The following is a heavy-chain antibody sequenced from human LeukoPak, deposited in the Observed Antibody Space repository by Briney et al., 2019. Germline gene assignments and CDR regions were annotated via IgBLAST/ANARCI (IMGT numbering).Heavy chain of an antibody. CDR1: GGSISSSSYY. CDR3: ARVYVWGSYIDP. Sequence: SETLSLTCTVSGGSISSSSYYWGWIRQPPGKGLEWIGSIYYSGSTYYNPSLKSRVTISVDTSKNQFSLKLSSVTAADTAVYYCARVYVWGSYIDPWGQGTLVTVSS. CDR2: IYYSGST. V-gene: IGHV4-39*07. D-gene: IGHD3-16*01. J-gene: IGHJ5*02.